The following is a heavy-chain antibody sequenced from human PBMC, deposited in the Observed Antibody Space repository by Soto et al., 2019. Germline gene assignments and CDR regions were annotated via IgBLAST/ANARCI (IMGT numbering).Heavy chain of an antibody. Sequence: QVQLVQSGGEVKQPGASVRVSCKATGYTFINSAIAWVRQAPGQGLEWMGWISPYNANTNYAQTVQGRVTITTDTSPSAAYMESRSIRSDDTAVYYCARDQSSGVFAYWGQGALVTVST. J-gene: IGHJ4*02. CDR1: GYTFINSA. CDR2: ISPYNANT. CDR3: ARDQSSGVFAY. V-gene: IGHV1-18*01. D-gene: IGHD3-22*01.